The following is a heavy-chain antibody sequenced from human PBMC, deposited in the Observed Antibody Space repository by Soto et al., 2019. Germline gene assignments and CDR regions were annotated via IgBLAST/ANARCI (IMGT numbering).Heavy chain of an antibody. CDR2: ISGSGGST. CDR3: AKDPPTRSTIKDIVVVVAANNNWFDP. Sequence: GSLRLSCAASGFTFSSYAMSWVRQAPGKGLEWVSAISGSGGSTYYADSVKGRFTISRDNSKNTLYLQMNSLRAEDTAVYYCAKDPPTRSTIKDIVVVVAANNNWFDPWGQGTLVTVSS. J-gene: IGHJ5*02. CDR1: GFTFSSYA. D-gene: IGHD2-15*01. V-gene: IGHV3-23*01.